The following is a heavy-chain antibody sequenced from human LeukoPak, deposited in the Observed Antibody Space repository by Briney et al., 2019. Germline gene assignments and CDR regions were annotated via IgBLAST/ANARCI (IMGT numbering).Heavy chain of an antibody. CDR1: GGSISSSY. CDR2: IKSKTDGGTT. CDR3: TTDSESSGP. Sequence: ETLSLTCTVSGGSISSSYWSWVRQAPGKGLEWVGRIKSKTDGGTTDYAAPVKGRFTISRDDSKNTLYLQMNSLKTEDTAVYYCTTDSESSGPWGQGTLVTVSS. V-gene: IGHV3-15*01. J-gene: IGHJ5*02. D-gene: IGHD6-19*01.